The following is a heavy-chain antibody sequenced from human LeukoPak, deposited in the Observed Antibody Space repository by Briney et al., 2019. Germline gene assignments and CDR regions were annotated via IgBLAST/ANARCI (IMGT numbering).Heavy chain of an antibody. V-gene: IGHV1-2*02. Sequence: GASVKVSCKASGYTFTGCYMHWVRQAPGQGLEWMGWINPNSGGTNYAQKFQGRVTMTRDTSISTAYMELSRLRSDDTAVYYCARGLLRSAAAGPAVYGYWGQGTLVTVSS. J-gene: IGHJ4*02. CDR1: GYTFTGCY. D-gene: IGHD6-13*01. CDR2: INPNSGGT. CDR3: ARGLLRSAAAGPAVYGY.